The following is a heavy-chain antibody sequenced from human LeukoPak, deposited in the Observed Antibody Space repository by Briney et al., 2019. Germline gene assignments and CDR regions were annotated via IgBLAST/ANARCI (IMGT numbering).Heavy chain of an antibody. CDR1: GFTFNAFG. Sequence: GGFLRLSCAASGFTFNAFGMNWVRQAPGKGLEWVSYIGTTSGAIYYADSVKGRFTISRDSAKNSLYLQMNSLRAEDTAVYYCARTYYYDSSGYIPENWGQGTLVTVSS. CDR2: IGTTSGAI. J-gene: IGHJ4*02. D-gene: IGHD3-22*01. CDR3: ARTYYYDSSGYIPEN. V-gene: IGHV3-48*01.